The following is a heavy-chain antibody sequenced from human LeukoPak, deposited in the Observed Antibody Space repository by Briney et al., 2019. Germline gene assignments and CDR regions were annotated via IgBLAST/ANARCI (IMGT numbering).Heavy chain of an antibody. D-gene: IGHD5-12*01. CDR3: ARVEDSGYDYRGRFDP. V-gene: IGHV4-61*01. Sequence: SQTLSLTCTVSGGSISSGSYYWSWIRQPPGKGLEWIGYIYYTGSTNYNPSLKSRVTISVDTSKNQFSLKLSSVTAADTAVYYCARVEDSGYDYRGRFDPWGQGTLVTVSS. CDR1: GGSISSGSYY. CDR2: IYYTGST. J-gene: IGHJ5*02.